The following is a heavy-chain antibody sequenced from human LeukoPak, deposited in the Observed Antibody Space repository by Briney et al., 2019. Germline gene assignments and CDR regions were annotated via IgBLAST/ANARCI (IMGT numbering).Heavy chain of an antibody. J-gene: IGHJ4*02. CDR2: INHSGST. CDR3: ARASHDYGDYSHFDY. D-gene: IGHD4-17*01. V-gene: IGHV4-34*01. Sequence: SETLSLTCAVYGGSFSGYYWSWIRQPPGKGLEWIGEINHSGSTNYNPSLKSRVTISVHTSKNQFSLKLSSLTAADTAVYYCARASHDYGDYSHFDYWGQGTLVTVSS. CDR1: GGSFSGYY.